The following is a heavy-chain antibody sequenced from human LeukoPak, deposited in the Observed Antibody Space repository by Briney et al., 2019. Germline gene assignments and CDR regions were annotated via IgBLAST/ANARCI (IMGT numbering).Heavy chain of an antibody. Sequence: GGSLRLPCAASGFTFDDYAMHWVRQAPGKGLEWVSGISWNSGSIGYADSVKGRFTISRDNAKNSLYLQMNSLRAEDTALYYCAKAGGGYYDSSGYLDYWGQGTLVTVSS. J-gene: IGHJ4*02. CDR2: ISWNSGSI. V-gene: IGHV3-9*01. CDR3: AKAGGGYYDSSGYLDY. CDR1: GFTFDDYA. D-gene: IGHD3-22*01.